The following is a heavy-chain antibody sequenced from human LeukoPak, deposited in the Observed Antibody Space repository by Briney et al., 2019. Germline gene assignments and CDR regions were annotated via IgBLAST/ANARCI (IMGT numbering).Heavy chain of an antibody. Sequence: PSETLSLTCTVSGGSISSYYWSRIRQPAGKGLEWIGRIYTSGSTNYNPSLKSRVTMSVDTSKNQFSLKLSSVTAADTAVYYCARGPSYYGSGTPFRDYFDYWGQGTLVTVSS. D-gene: IGHD3-10*01. J-gene: IGHJ4*02. CDR1: GGSISSYY. V-gene: IGHV4-4*07. CDR2: IYTSGST. CDR3: ARGPSYYGSGTPFRDYFDY.